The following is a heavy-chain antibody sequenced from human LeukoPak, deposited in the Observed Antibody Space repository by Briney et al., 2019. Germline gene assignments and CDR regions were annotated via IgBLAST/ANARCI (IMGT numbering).Heavy chain of an antibody. D-gene: IGHD2-15*01. CDR2: ISSSSSTI. V-gene: IGHV3-48*04. J-gene: IGHJ6*02. Sequence: GGSLRLSCAASGFTFSSYSMNWVRQAPGKGLEWVSYISSSSSTIYYADSVKGRFTISRDNAKNSLYLQMNSLRAEDTAVYYCAREDGYCSGGSCLDYYYYGMDVWGQGTTVTVSS. CDR3: AREDGYCSGGSCLDYYYYGMDV. CDR1: GFTFSSYS.